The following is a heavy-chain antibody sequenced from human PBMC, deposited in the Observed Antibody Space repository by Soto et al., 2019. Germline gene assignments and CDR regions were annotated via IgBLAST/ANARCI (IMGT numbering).Heavy chain of an antibody. CDR3: ARESEDLTSNFDY. Sequence: EVQLVESGGGLVKPGGSLRLSCAASGFTFTRYSMNWVRQAPGKGLEWVSSISSTTNYIYYGASMKGRFTISRDNAKNSLYLEMNSLRAEDTAVYCCARESEDLTSNFDYWGQGTLVTVSS. CDR2: ISSTTNYI. V-gene: IGHV3-21*06. CDR1: GFTFTRYS. J-gene: IGHJ4*02.